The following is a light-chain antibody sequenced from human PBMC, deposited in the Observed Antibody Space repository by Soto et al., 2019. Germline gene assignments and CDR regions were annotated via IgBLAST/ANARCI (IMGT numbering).Light chain of an antibody. CDR1: SEHSTYA. CDR3: QTWGTGIRV. J-gene: IGLJ2*01. Sequence: QLVLTQSPSASASLGASVKLTCTLSSEHSTYAIAWHQQQPEKGPRYLMKLNNDGSHNKGDGIPDRFSGSSSGAERHLTVSSLQSEDEADYYCQTWGTGIRVFGGGTKLTVL. V-gene: IGLV4-69*01. CDR2: LNNDGSH.